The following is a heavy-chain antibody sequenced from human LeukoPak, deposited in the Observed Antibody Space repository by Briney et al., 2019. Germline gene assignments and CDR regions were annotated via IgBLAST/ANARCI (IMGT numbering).Heavy chain of an antibody. V-gene: IGHV1-2*02. CDR3: ARYRKLWDVGDYFDY. CDR2: IYPNSGAT. CDR1: GYTFTGYY. J-gene: IGHJ4*02. Sequence: GTSVKVSCKASGYTFTGYYIHWVGQAPGQGLEWMGWIYPNSGATNFAQKFQGRVTMTIDTSVTTAYVELSRQISDDTAMYYCARYRKLWDVGDYFDYWGQGTLVTVSS. D-gene: IGHD1-26*01.